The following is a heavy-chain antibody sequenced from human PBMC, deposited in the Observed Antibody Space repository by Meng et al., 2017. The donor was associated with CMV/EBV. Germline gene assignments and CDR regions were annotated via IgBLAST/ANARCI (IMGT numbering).Heavy chain of an antibody. D-gene: IGHD6-19*01. CDR3: ARDPRLWVAGANPLYYFDY. Sequence: GGSLRLSCAASGFTFSSYAMHWVRQAPGKGLEWAAVISYDGSNKYYADSVKGRFTSSRDNSKNTLDLQMNSLRAEDTAVYYCARDPRLWVAGANPLYYFDYWGQGTLVTVSS. V-gene: IGHV3-30*04. CDR2: ISYDGSNK. J-gene: IGHJ4*02. CDR1: GFTFSSYA.